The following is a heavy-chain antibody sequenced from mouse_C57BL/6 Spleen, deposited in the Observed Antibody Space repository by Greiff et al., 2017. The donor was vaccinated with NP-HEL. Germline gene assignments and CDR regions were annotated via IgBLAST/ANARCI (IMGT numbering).Heavy chain of an antibody. V-gene: IGHV1-64*01. CDR2: IHPNSGST. J-gene: IGHJ2*01. Sequence: VQLQQSGAELVKPGASVKLSCKASGYTFTSYWMHWVKQRPGQGLEWIGMIHPNSGSTNYNEKFKSKATLTVDKSSSTAYMQLSSLTSEDSAVYYCARTHDYAEEAFDYWGQGTTLTVSS. CDR1: GYTFTSYW. D-gene: IGHD2-4*01. CDR3: ARTHDYAEEAFDY.